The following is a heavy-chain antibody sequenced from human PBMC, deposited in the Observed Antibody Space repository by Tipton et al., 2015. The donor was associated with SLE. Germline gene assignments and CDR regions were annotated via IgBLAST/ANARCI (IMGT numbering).Heavy chain of an antibody. V-gene: IGHV4-39*07. CDR2: LYYSGST. D-gene: IGHD5-18*01. Sequence: TLSLTCTVSGGSISSSSYSWAWIRQPPGKGLEWIGSLYYSGSTFYNPSLKSRVTISVDTSKNQFSLKLSSVTAADTAVYYCARVGDTAMVHLDYWGQGTLVTVSS. CDR1: GGSISSSSYS. J-gene: IGHJ4*02. CDR3: ARVGDTAMVHLDY.